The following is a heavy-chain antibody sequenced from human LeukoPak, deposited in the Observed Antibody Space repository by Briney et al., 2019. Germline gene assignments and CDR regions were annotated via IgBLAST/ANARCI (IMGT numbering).Heavy chain of an antibody. Sequence: SETLSLTCSVSGGYISSSYWSWIRQPPGKGLERIGYIYYTGSANYNPSLESRVTISIDTSKKQLSLKLRSVTAADTAVYYCARDRRESSKPNDAFDIWGQGTMVTVSS. D-gene: IGHD4-11*01. V-gene: IGHV4-59*01. CDR2: IYYTGSA. J-gene: IGHJ3*02. CDR1: GGYISSSY. CDR3: ARDRRESSKPNDAFDI.